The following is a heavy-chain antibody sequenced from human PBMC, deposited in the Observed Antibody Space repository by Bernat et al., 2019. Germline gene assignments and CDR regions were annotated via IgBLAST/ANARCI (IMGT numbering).Heavy chain of an antibody. CDR2: IKSKTDGGTT. D-gene: IGHD3-9*01. V-gene: IGHV3-15*01. CDR1: GFTFSNAW. J-gene: IGHJ5*02. Sequence: EVQLVESGGGLVKPGGSLRLSCAASGFTFSNAWMSWVRQAPGKGLEWVGRIKSKTDGGTTDYAAPVKGRFTISRDDSKNTLYLQMNSLKTEDTAVYYCTTGFNYDILTGYYQDWFDPWGQGTLVTVSS. CDR3: TTGFNYDILTGYYQDWFDP.